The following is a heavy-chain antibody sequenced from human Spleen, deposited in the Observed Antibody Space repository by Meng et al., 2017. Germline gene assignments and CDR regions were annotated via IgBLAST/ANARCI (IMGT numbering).Heavy chain of an antibody. CDR3: ARDYGGNSGGY. J-gene: IGHJ4*02. Sequence: GESLKISCAVSGFTFSRYEMNWVRQAPGKGLEWVAYLSSSGSTTYYADSVKGRFTTSRDNAQNLLYLQMNSLRAEDAAVYYCARDYGGNSGGYWGQGTLVTVSS. V-gene: IGHV3-48*03. CDR2: LSSSGSTT. CDR1: GFTFSRYE. D-gene: IGHD4-23*01.